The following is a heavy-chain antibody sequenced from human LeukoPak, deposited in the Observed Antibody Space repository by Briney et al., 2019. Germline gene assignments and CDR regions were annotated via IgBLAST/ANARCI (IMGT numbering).Heavy chain of an antibody. CDR3: ARGIWSATRVDYYLDN. CDR2: INAGNGHT. CDR1: GYTFSGYA. Sequence: APVKVSCKASGYTFSGYATHWVRQAPGQRFEWMGWINAGNGHTKYSQNFQGRVTITRDSSANIVYMDVSSLTSEDTAVYYCARGIWSATRVDYYLDNWGRGTLVTVSS. J-gene: IGHJ4*02. V-gene: IGHV1-3*01. D-gene: IGHD5-24*01.